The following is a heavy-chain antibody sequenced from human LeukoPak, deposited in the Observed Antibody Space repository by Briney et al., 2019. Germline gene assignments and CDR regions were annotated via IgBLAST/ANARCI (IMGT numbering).Heavy chain of an antibody. CDR3: TTGWFDG. CDR2: IKRKTEGGTT. J-gene: IGHJ5*02. V-gene: IGHV3-15*01. CDR1: GFTFTNAW. Sequence: GGSLRLSCAASGFTFTNAWMRWVRQAPGKGLEWVGRIKRKTEGGTTNYPAPVKGRFTISRDDSENTLYLQMNSLKIEDTAVYYCTTGWFDGWGQGTLVTVSS.